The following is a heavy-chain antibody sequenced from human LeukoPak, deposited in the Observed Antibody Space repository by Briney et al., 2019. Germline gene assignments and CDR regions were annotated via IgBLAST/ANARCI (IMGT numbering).Heavy chain of an antibody. D-gene: IGHD1-26*01. V-gene: IGHV3-53*01. CDR2: IYSGGSS. CDR3: ARGGSGSYGYYYYYMDV. J-gene: IGHJ6*03. CDR1: GFTVSSNY. Sequence: GGSRRLSCAASGFTVSSNYMSWVRQAPGTGLDWVSVIYSGGSSYYADAVKGRFTISRDNSKNTLYLQVNSVRAEDTAVYYCARGGSGSYGYYYYYMDVWGKGTTVTVSS.